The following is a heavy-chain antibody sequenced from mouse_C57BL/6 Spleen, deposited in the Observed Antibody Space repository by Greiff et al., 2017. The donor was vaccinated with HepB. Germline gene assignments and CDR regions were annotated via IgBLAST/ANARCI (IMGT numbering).Heavy chain of an antibody. Sequence: VQLQQSGPELVKPGASVKISCKASGYSFTGYYMNWVKQSPEKSLEWIGEINPSTGGTTYNQKFKAKATLTVDKASSTAYLQLKSLTSEDSAVYDCARSGIFDYWGQGTTLTVSS. D-gene: IGHD3-1*01. CDR1: GYSFTGYY. J-gene: IGHJ2*01. V-gene: IGHV1-42*01. CDR2: INPSTGGT. CDR3: ARSGIFDY.